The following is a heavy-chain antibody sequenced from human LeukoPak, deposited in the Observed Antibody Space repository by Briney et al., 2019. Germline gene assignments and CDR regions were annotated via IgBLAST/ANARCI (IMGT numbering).Heavy chain of an antibody. CDR1: GGTFSSYA. Sequence: GASVKVSCKASGGTFSSYAISWVRQAPGQGLEWMGGIIPIFGTANYAQKFQGRVTITTDESTSTAYMELSSLRPEDTAVYYCARARIGMDPYYYYYMDVWGKGTTVTVSS. J-gene: IGHJ6*03. D-gene: IGHD1-14*01. CDR3: ARARIGMDPYYYYYMDV. CDR2: IIPIFGTA. V-gene: IGHV1-69*05.